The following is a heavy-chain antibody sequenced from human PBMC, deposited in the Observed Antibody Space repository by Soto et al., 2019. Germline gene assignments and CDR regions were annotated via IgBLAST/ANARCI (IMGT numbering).Heavy chain of an antibody. CDR3: AREGYSSSSGPRGNWFDP. D-gene: IGHD6-6*01. CDR2: VNPNSGNT. CDR1: GYTFTSYD. J-gene: IGHJ5*02. Sequence: QVQLVQSGAEVKRPGASVKVSCKASGYTFTSYDINWVRQATGQGLEWVGWVNPNSGNTGYAQKFQGRVTMTKNTSISTAYMELSSLTSEDTAVYYCAREGYSSSSGPRGNWFDPWGQGTLVTVS. V-gene: IGHV1-8*01.